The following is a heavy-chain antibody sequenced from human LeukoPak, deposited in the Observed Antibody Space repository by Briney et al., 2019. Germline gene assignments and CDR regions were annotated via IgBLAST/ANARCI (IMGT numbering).Heavy chain of an antibody. D-gene: IGHD6-19*01. CDR3: ARDPSSGWTAPFDY. Sequence: GASVKVSCKASGYTFSSYWMHWVRHAPGKGLVWVSRINSDGSSTSYADSVKGRFTISRDNAKNTLYLQMNSLRAEDTAVYYCARDPSSGWTAPFDYWGQGTLVTVSS. V-gene: IGHV3-74*01. CDR1: GYTFSSYW. J-gene: IGHJ4*02. CDR2: INSDGSST.